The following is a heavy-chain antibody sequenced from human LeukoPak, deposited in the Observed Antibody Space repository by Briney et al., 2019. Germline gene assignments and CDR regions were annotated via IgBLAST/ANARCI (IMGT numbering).Heavy chain of an antibody. CDR1: GYTFTDYY. V-gene: IGHV1-2*02. J-gene: IGHJ5*02. CDR3: ARDYVRDNWFDP. D-gene: IGHD3-16*01. Sequence: ASVKVSCKASGYTFTDYYMHWVRQAPGQGLEWMGWISPNSGGTNYAQKFQGRVTMTGDTSISTAYMELSRLRSDDTAVYYCARDYVRDNWFDPWGQGTLVTVSS. CDR2: ISPNSGGT.